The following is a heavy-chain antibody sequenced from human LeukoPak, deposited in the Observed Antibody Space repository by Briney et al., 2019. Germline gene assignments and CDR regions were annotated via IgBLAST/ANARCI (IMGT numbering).Heavy chain of an antibody. J-gene: IGHJ4*02. CDR3: ASRPSPYYYDSSGYYVDY. V-gene: IGHV4-61*02. Sequence: PSQTLSLTCTVSGGSMSSANYYWTWIRQSAGKGLEWIGRMSGSGGTTYNPSLKSRVTILVDMSNNQFSLRLNSVTAADTAVYYCASRPSPYYYDSSGYYVDYWGQGTLVTVSS. CDR1: GGSMSSANYY. CDR2: MSGSGGT. D-gene: IGHD3-22*01.